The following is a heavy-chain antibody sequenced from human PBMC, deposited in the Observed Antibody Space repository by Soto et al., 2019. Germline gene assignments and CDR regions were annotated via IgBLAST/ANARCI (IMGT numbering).Heavy chain of an antibody. D-gene: IGHD3-10*01. J-gene: IGHJ4*02. Sequence: QVQLVQSWAEVKKPGASVKVSCRASGYTFTTYYMHWVRQAPGQGLEWMGIINPSDGSTSYAQRFQGRVTMTRDTSTSTAYMELSSLRSEDTAVYYCARVPTGRGDFDYWGQGTPVTVSS. V-gene: IGHV1-46*01. CDR3: ARVPTGRGDFDY. CDR1: GYTFTTYY. CDR2: INPSDGST.